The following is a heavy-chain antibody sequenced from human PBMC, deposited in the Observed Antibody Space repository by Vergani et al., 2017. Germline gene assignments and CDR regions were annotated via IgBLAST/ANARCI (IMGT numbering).Heavy chain of an antibody. CDR1: GYTLTDYW. CDR3: ARDPLDCSGGSCYPYYFDY. D-gene: IGHD2-15*01. J-gene: IGHJ4*02. Sequence: DVQLFQSGAEVKKPGTTVKISCKVSGYTLTDYWMHWVQPAPGKGLEWMGAVDPEDGATVYAEKFQARVTITADTSRDTVYLEVTSLKSDDTAVYYCARDPLDCSGGSCYPYYFDYWGQGTLVTVSS. CDR2: VDPEDGAT. V-gene: IGHV1-69-2*01.